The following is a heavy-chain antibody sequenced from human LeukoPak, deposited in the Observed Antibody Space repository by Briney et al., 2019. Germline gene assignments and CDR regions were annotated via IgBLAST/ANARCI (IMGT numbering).Heavy chain of an antibody. D-gene: IGHD3-16*02. CDR2: IKSKTDGGTT. CDR3: TTDFNYDYVRGSYQRAFDI. J-gene: IGHJ3*02. V-gene: IGHV3-15*01. Sequence: GGSLRLSCAASGFTFSNAWMSWVRQAPGKGLEWVGRIKSKTDGGTTDYAAPVKGRFTISRDDSKNTLYLQMNSLKTEDTAVYYCTTDFNYDYVRGSYQRAFDIWGQGTMVTVSS. CDR1: GFTFSNAW.